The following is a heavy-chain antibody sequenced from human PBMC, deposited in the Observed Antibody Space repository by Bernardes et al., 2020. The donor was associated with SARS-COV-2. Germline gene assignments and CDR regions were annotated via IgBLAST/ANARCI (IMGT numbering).Heavy chain of an antibody. J-gene: IGHJ4*02. Sequence: GGSLRLSCAASGFTFSSYAMSWVRQAPGKGLEWVSGISGSGGRTNYADSVMGRFTISRDNSKNTLFLQMKRLRAEDTAVYYCAKPGTDYWGQGTLVTVSA. CDR3: AKPGTDY. V-gene: IGHV3-23*01. D-gene: IGHD1-1*01. CDR1: GFTFSSYA. CDR2: ISGSGGRT.